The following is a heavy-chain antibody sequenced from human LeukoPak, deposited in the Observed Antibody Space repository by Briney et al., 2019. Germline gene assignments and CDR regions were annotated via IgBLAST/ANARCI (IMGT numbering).Heavy chain of an antibody. CDR1: GFTFSSYA. J-gene: IGHJ4*02. CDR2: ISDDGSNK. CDR3: ARAFSTTAFDS. Sequence: GGSLRLSCAASGFTFSSYAMNWVRQAPGKGLEWVAVISDDGSNKYDADSVKGRFTISRDNSKNTLYLQMNSLRAEDTAVYYCARAFSTTAFDSWGQGTLVTISS. D-gene: IGHD4-17*01. V-gene: IGHV3-30*04.